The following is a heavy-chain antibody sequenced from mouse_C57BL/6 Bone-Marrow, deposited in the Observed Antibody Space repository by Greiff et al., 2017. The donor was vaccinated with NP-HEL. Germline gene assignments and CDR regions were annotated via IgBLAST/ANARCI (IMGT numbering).Heavy chain of an antibody. J-gene: IGHJ3*01. CDR1: GYTFTSYW. D-gene: IGHD3-2*02. CDR2: IHPNSGST. CDR3: ARWRLSWFAY. Sequence: QVQLQQSGAELVKPGASVKLSCKASGYTFTSYWMHWVKQRPGQGLEWIGMIHPNSGSTNYNEKFKSKATLTVDKSSSTAYMQLSSLTSEDSAVYYCARWRLSWFAYWGQGTLVTVSA. V-gene: IGHV1-64*01.